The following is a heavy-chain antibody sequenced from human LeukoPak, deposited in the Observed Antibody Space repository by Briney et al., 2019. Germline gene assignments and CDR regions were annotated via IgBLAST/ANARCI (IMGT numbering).Heavy chain of an antibody. D-gene: IGHD4-17*01. CDR3: ARGDYGDYLRYGMDV. Sequence: GGSLRLSCAASGFTFSRYWMTWVRQTPRKGLEWVANIKPDGSEKYYLDSVRGRFTISRDNAKNSLHLQMNSLRAEDTAVYYCARGDYGDYLRYGMDVWGQGTTVTVSS. CDR2: IKPDGSEK. J-gene: IGHJ6*02. V-gene: IGHV3-7*01. CDR1: GFTFSRYW.